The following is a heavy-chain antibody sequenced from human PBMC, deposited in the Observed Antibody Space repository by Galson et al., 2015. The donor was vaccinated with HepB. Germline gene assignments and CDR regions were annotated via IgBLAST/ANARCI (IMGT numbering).Heavy chain of an antibody. D-gene: IGHD1-26*01. Sequence: LRLSCAASGFTFSSYGMHWVRQAPGKGLEWVAVISYDGSNKYYADSVKGRFTISRDNSKNTLYLQMNSLRAEDTAVYYCAKEGRSGSYYFDYWGQGTLVTVSS. CDR1: GFTFSSYG. V-gene: IGHV3-30*18. J-gene: IGHJ4*02. CDR3: AKEGRSGSYYFDY. CDR2: ISYDGSNK.